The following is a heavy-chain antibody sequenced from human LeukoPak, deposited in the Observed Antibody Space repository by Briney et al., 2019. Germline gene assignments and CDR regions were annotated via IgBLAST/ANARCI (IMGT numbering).Heavy chain of an antibody. CDR3: ARGPNSQDY. CDR2: INNDGSST. D-gene: IGHD4-23*01. V-gene: IGHV3-74*01. CDR1: GFTFNSSW. Sequence: GGSLRLSCAASGFTFNSSWMHWVRQAPGKGLVWVSHINNDGSSTSYADSVKGRFTISRDNAKNTLYLQMNSLRAEDTAVYYCARGPNSQDYWGQGTLVTVSS. J-gene: IGHJ4*02.